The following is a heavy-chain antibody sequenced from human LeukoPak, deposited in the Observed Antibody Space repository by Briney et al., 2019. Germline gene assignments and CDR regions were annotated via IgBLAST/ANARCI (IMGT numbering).Heavy chain of an antibody. Sequence: SETLSLTCTVSDDSVSSSRYYWTWIRQPPGNGLEWIGYIYHGSATYNPSLESRVTLSMDTSKNQYSLKMTSVTAADTAVYYCAREGGRQWLVSGALDSWGQGTLVTVSS. CDR3: AREGGRQWLVSGALDS. CDR1: DDSVSSSRYY. V-gene: IGHV4-61*01. CDR2: IYHGSA. J-gene: IGHJ5*01. D-gene: IGHD6-19*01.